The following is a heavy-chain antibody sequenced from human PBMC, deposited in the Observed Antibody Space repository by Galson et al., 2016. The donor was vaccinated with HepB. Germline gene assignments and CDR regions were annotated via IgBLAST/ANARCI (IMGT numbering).Heavy chain of an antibody. V-gene: IGHV2-5*02. CDR2: IYWDDDK. CDR1: GFSLSTSGVG. Sequence: PALVKPTQTLTLTCTFSGFSLSTSGVGVGWIRQPPGKALEWLALIYWDDDKRYSPSLKSRLTITKDTSKNQVVLTMTNMDPVDTATYYFAHYYYDSSGYYPPYFDLWGRGTLVTVSS. D-gene: IGHD3-22*01. J-gene: IGHJ2*01. CDR3: AHYYYDSSGYYPPYFDL.